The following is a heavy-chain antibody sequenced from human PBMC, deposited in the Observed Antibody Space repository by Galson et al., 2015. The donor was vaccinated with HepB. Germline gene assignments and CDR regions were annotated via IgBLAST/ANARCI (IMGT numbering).Heavy chain of an antibody. CDR1: GFTFSSYS. V-gene: IGHV3-21*01. CDR3: ARGGDCSSTSCPPPGDFDY. CDR2: ISSSSSYI. D-gene: IGHD2-2*01. Sequence: SLRLSCAASGFTFSSYSMNWVRQAPGKGLEWVSSISSSSSYIYYADSVKGRFTISRDNAKNSLYLQMNSLRAEDTAVYYCARGGDCSSTSCPPPGDFDYWGRGTLVTVPS. J-gene: IGHJ4*02.